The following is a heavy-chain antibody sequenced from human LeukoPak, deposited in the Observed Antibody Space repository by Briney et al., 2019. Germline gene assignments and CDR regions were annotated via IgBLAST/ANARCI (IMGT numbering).Heavy chain of an antibody. J-gene: IGHJ3*02. CDR3: ARARSSYGYGDAFDI. Sequence: GGSLRLSCAASGFTFSTYSMNWVRQAPGKGLEWVSSISSSSSYIYYADSVKGRFTISRDNARNSLYLQMNSLRAEDTAVYYCARARSSYGYGDAFDIWGQGTMVTVSS. CDR2: ISSSSSYI. V-gene: IGHV3-21*01. D-gene: IGHD5-18*01. CDR1: GFTFSTYS.